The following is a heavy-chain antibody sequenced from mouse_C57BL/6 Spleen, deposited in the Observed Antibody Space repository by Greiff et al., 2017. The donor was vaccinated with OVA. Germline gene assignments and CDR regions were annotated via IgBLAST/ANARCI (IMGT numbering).Heavy chain of an antibody. Sequence: EVMLQESGGGLVKPGGSLKLSCAASGFTFSDYGMHWVRQAPEKGLEWVAYISSGSSTIYYADTVKGRSTISRDNAKNTLFLQMTSLRSEDTAMYYCAREYGSGYDYWGKGTTLTVSS. D-gene: IGHD1-1*01. CDR1: GFTFSDYG. V-gene: IGHV5-17*01. J-gene: IGHJ2*01. CDR2: ISSGSSTI. CDR3: AREYGSGYDY.